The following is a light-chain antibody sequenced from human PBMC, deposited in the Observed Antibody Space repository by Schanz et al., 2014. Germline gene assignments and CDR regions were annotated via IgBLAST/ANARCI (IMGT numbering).Light chain of an antibody. V-gene: IGKV3-20*01. CDR2: GAS. CDR1: QSVDTAH. CDR3: QQYGNSPGT. J-gene: IGKJ5*01. Sequence: ENVLPQSPGTLSLSPGEGATLSCRASQSVDTAHFAWYQHKPGQAPRLLIYGASTRATGIPDRFSGSGSGTDFTLTITRLEPEDFAMYYCQQYGNSPGTFGQGTRLEIE.